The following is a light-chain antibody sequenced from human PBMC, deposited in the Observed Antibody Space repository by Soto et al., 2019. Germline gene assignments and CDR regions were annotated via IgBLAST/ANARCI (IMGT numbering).Light chain of an antibody. Sequence: QSALTQPASVSGSPGQSITISCTGTSSNVGSYKLVSWHQQHPGKAPKLMIFEVNKWPSGVSNRFSGSKSGNTASLTISGLKVEDEADYYCCSSGGSPTYVFGTGTKVTVL. CDR3: CSSGGSPTYV. V-gene: IGLV2-23*02. CDR1: SSNVGSYKL. J-gene: IGLJ1*01. CDR2: EVN.